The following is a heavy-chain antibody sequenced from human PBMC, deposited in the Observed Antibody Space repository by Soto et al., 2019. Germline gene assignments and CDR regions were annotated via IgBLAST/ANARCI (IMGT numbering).Heavy chain of an antibody. CDR2: IIPILGIA. CDR3: AAAIKSDAFDI. Sequence: QVQLVQSGAEVKKPGSSVKVSCKASGGTFSSYTISWVRQAPGQGLEWMGRIIPILGIANYAQKFQGRVTITADKSTSTAYIELSSLRSEDTAVYYCAAAIKSDAFDIWGQGTMVTVSS. V-gene: IGHV1-69*02. J-gene: IGHJ3*02. CDR1: GGTFSSYT.